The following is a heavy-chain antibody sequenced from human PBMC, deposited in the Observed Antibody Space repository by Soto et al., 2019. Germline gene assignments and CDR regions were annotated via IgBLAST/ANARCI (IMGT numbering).Heavy chain of an antibody. CDR3: ARETPSFDS. V-gene: IGHV3-48*02. CDR2: IRTISSAI. D-gene: IGHD2-15*01. CDR1: GFTFSDYP. J-gene: IGHJ4*02. Sequence: QLVESGGGLGQPGGSLRLSCAASGFTFSDYPMNWVRQAPGKGLEWVSSIRTISSAIYFADSVRGRFTISRDNARNSLYLQITSLRDEDTAVYYCARETPSFDSWGQGTLVTVSS.